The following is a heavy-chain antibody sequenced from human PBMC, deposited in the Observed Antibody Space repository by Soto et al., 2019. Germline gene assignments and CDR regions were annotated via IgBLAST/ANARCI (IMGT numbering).Heavy chain of an antibody. CDR1: GFLFSSYA. Sequence: PGGSLRLSCEASGFLFSSYAMTWVRQAPGKGLEWVSSISSHGDTTYYAASVRGRFTISRDNSKNTLFLQMNSRRGADTAVYLCARDHYGFWIGFSPSIWYHPWGQGTRDTVSS. J-gene: IGHJ5*02. CDR2: ISSHGDTT. V-gene: IGHV3-23*01. CDR3: ARDHYGFWIGFSPSIWYHP. D-gene: IGHD3-3*01.